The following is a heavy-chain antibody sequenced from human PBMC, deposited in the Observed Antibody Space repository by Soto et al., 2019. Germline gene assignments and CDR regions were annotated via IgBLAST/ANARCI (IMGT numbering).Heavy chain of an antibody. CDR1: GFTFSDYY. V-gene: IGHV3-11*01. Sequence: QVQLVESGGGLVKPGGSLRLSCAASGFTFSDYYMSWIRQAPGKGLEWVSYISSSGSTIYYADSVKGRFTISRDNAKNSRYLQMNSPRAAATAVYYSSGYESYAFDIWGRGTMVTVSS. CDR3: SGYESYAFDI. CDR2: ISSSGSTI. D-gene: IGHD3-22*01. J-gene: IGHJ3*02.